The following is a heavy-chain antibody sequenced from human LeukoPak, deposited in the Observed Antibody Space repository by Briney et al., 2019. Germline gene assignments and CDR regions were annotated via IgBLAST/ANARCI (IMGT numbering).Heavy chain of an antibody. CDR3: AGGDYGNQRSNNWFDP. D-gene: IGHD4-11*01. CDR2: INYSGST. CDR1: GGSFSGYY. Sequence: PSETLSLTCAVYGGSFSGYYWSWIRQPPGKGLEWIGEINYSGSTNYNPSLKSRVTISVDTSKNQFSLKLSSVTAADTAVYYCAGGDYGNQRSNNWFDPWGRGTLVTVSS. V-gene: IGHV4-34*01. J-gene: IGHJ5*02.